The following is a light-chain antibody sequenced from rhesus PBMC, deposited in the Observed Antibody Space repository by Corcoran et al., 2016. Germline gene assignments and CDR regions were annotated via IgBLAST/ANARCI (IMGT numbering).Light chain of an antibody. CDR2: GAS. CDR3: QQSSNS. Sequence: ETVVTQSPATLSLSPGERATLSCRASQSVGSYLAWYQQKPGQAPRLLIYGASSRATGIPDRFSGSGSGTDFTLTISSLEPEDVGVYYCQQSSNSFGQGTKVEIK. J-gene: IGKJ2*01. CDR1: QSVGSY. V-gene: IGKV3-24*04.